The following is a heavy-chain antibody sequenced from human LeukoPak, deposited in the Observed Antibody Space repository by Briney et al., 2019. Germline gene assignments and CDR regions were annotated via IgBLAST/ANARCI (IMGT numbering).Heavy chain of an antibody. CDR1: GGSISSRSYY. J-gene: IGHJ5*02. D-gene: IGHD6-13*01. V-gene: IGHV4-39*01. Sequence: SETLSLTCTVSGGSISSRSYYWGWIRQPPGKGLEWTGSIYYTGTTYYNPSLKSRVTISVDTSKNQFPLKLSSVTAADTAVYYCAQSLGSSNWIGNWFDPWGQGTLVTVSS. CDR2: IYYTGTT. CDR3: AQSLGSSNWIGNWFDP.